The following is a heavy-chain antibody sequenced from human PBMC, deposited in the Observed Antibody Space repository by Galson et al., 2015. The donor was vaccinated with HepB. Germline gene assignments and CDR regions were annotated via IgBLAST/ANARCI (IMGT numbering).Heavy chain of an antibody. D-gene: IGHD2-2*01. J-gene: IGHJ6*02. CDR2: ISSSSSSI. V-gene: IGHV3-21*01. Sequence: SLRLSCAASGFTFRSYTMNWVRQAPGKGLEWVSSISSSSSSIYYADSVKGRFTISRDNAKNSLYLQMNSLRAEDTAVYYCAKDGCSSTSCYYYGMDVRGQGTTVTVSS. CDR1: GFTFRSYT. CDR3: AKDGCSSTSCYYYGMDV.